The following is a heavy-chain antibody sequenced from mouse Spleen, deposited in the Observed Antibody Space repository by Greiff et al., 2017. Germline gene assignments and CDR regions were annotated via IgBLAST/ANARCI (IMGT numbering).Heavy chain of an antibody. J-gene: IGHJ2*01. V-gene: IGHV1-81*01. CDR1: GYTFTSYG. CDR2: IYPRSGNT. D-gene: IGHD1-1*01. CDR3: ARGNLRATVVHFDY. Sequence: QVQLQQSGAELARPGASVKLSCKASGYTFTSYGISWVKQRTGQGLEWIGEIYPRSGNTYYNEKFKGKATLTADKSSSTAYMELRSLTSEDSAVYFCARGNLRATVVHFDYWGQGTTLTVSS.